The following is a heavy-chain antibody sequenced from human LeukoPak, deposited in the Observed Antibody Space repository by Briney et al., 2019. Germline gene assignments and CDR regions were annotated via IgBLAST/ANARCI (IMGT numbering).Heavy chain of an antibody. J-gene: IGHJ4*02. Sequence: PGGSLRLSCAASGFTFTSSAMSWVRQAPGKGLEWVSAISGSGDSTYHADSVKGRFTISRDNSKNTLYLQMNSLRAEDTAVYYCAKAAYYGSGSPLYYFDYWGQGTLVTVSS. CDR3: AKAAYYGSGSPLYYFDY. V-gene: IGHV3-23*01. D-gene: IGHD3-10*01. CDR2: ISGSGDST. CDR1: GFTFTSSA.